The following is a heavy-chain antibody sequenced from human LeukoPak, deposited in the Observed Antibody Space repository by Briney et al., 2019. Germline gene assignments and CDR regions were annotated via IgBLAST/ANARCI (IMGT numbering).Heavy chain of an antibody. V-gene: IGHV4-30-2*01. D-gene: IGHD6-19*01. J-gene: IGHJ4*02. CDR1: GGSISSGGYS. CDR2: IYHSGST. Sequence: TLSLTCAVSGGSISSGGYSWSWIRQPPGKGLEWIGYIYHSGSTYYNPSLKSRVAISVDRSKNQFSLKLSSVTAADTAVYYCARVRGWYYFDYWGQGTLVTVSS. CDR3: ARVRGWYYFDY.